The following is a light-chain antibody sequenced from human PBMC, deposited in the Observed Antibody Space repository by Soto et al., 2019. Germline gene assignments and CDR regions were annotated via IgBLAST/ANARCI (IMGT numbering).Light chain of an antibody. CDR3: QQYQIDWT. Sequence: DIQMTQSPSTLSASVGDRVSITCRASQRVSTCLAWYQQKPGEAPTLLIYDASNLQSGVPSRFSGSGSGTEFTLTISSPQPDDFATYYCQQYQIDWTFGQGTKVDIK. CDR1: QRVSTC. J-gene: IGKJ1*01. CDR2: DAS. V-gene: IGKV1-5*01.